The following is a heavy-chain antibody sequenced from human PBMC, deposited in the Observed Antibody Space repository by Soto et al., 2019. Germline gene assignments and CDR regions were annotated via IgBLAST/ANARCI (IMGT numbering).Heavy chain of an antibody. D-gene: IGHD5-18*01. J-gene: IGHJ4*02. CDR1: GFSLGSSG. V-gene: IGHV3-23*01. Sequence: GGSLRLSCAASGFSLGSSGMSWVRQAPGKGLEWVSSISGSGGSAYYADSVKGRFTISRDNSXXXXXXXXXXXXXXXXXVYYCAKTGPGSSYGYYFDSWGQGTLVTVSS. CDR3: AKTGPGSSYGYYFDS. CDR2: ISGSGGSA.